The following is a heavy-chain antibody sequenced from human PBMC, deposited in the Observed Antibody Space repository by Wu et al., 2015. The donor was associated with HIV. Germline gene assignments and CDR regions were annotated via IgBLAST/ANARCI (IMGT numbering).Heavy chain of an antibody. CDR2: IIPLFRKA. J-gene: IGHJ4*02. V-gene: IGHV1-69*13. CDR1: GGTFSNYA. CDR3: ARDLLWGEDF. D-gene: IGHD2-21*01. Sequence: QVQLVQSGAEVKRPGSSVRVSCKASGGTFSNYAVSWVRQAPGQGIQWMGRIIPLFRKANYAQKFQGRVTITADESTSTVYMDVNNLRSEDTAFYYCARDLLWGEDFWGQGTLLTVSS.